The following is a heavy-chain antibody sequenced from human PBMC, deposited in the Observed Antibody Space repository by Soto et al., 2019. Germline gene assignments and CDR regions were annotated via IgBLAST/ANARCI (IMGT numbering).Heavy chain of an antibody. V-gene: IGHV3-21*01. Sequence: EVQLVESGGGLVKPGGSLRLSCAASGFTFSSYSMNWVRQAPGKGLEWVSYISSSSSYIYYAYSVKGRFTISRDNAKNALHLQMTGFRAEDTAVYDCARVEWHYGDDLLYIDCWGQGTLVTVSS. J-gene: IGHJ4*02. CDR2: ISSSSSYI. D-gene: IGHD3-3*01. CDR3: ARVEWHYGDDLLYIDC. CDR1: GFTFSSYS.